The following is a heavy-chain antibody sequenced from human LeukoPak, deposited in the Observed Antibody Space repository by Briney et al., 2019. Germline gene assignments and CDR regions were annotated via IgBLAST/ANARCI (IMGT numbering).Heavy chain of an antibody. Sequence: SQTLSLTCAISGDSVSSSSSAWHWIRQSPSRGLEWPGDTYYRSKWFNDYAVSVKSRISINPDTSKNQLSLHLNSVTPEDTAVYYCARGVAATGIDYWGQGTLVTVSS. CDR3: ARGVAATGIDY. CDR1: GDSVSSSSSA. D-gene: IGHD6-13*01. CDR2: TYYRSKWFN. J-gene: IGHJ4*02. V-gene: IGHV6-1*01.